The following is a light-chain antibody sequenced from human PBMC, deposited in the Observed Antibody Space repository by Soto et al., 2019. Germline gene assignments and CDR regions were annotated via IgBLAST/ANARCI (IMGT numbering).Light chain of an antibody. Sequence: EIVMTQSPATLSVSPGERATLSCRASQSVGSKLAWCQQKPGQAPRLLIHSASTRATGIPARFSGSGSGTEFTLTISSLQSEDFAVYYCQQYNNWPLTFGPGTKVDI. CDR3: QQYNNWPLT. CDR2: SAS. V-gene: IGKV3-15*01. CDR1: QSVGSK. J-gene: IGKJ3*01.